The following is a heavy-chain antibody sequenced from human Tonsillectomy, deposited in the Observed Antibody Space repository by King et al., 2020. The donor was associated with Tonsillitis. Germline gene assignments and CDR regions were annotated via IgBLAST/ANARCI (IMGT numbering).Heavy chain of an antibody. Sequence: EVQLVESGGGLVQPGGSLRLSCAASGFTFSSYWMTWVRQAPGKGLEWVANIRQDGTQKYYVDSVEGRFTISRDNAKNSLYLQMNTLRAEDTAVYYCARDGDFNDGTYNYDAFDILGQGTMVTVSS. D-gene: IGHD3-10*01. CDR1: GFTFSSYW. V-gene: IGHV3-7*01. CDR3: ARDGDFNDGTYNYDAFDI. J-gene: IGHJ3*02. CDR2: IRQDGTQK.